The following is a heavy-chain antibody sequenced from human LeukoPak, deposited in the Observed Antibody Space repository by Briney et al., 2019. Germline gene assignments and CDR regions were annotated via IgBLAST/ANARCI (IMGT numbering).Heavy chain of an antibody. Sequence: GGSLRLSCAASGFSLDDYGMSWVRQAPGKGLEWVAFIRYDGSNKYYADSVKGRFTISRDNSKNTLYLQMNSLRAEDTAVYYCARPSGYWGQGTLVTVSS. D-gene: IGHD3-10*01. CDR2: IRYDGSNK. CDR3: ARPSGY. J-gene: IGHJ4*02. CDR1: GFSLDDYG. V-gene: IGHV3-30*02.